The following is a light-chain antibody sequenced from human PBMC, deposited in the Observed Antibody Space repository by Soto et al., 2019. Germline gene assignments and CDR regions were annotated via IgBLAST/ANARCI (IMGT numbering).Light chain of an antibody. J-gene: IGKJ4*01. CDR3: QQYSDWPPIT. V-gene: IGKV3-15*01. Sequence: EIVMTQSPAALSLSPGERATMSCRASQSVGTNLAWYQQTPGQAPRPLLYGASARATDVPARFSGRGSGTEFTLTISSLQSEDCAVYYCQQYSDWPPITFGGGTKVEIK. CDR1: QSVGTN. CDR2: GAS.